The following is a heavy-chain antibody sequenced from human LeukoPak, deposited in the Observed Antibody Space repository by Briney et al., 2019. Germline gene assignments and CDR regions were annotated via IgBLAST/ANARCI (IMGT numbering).Heavy chain of an antibody. V-gene: IGHV4-61*02. CDR2: IYTSGST. Sequence: SETLSLTCTVSGGSISSGSYYWSWIRQPAGKGLEWIGRIYTSGSTNYNPSLKSRVTISVDTSKNQFSLKLSSVTAADTAVYYCAREAKPSGGYCGGDCYESSAFDIWGQGTMVTVSS. J-gene: IGHJ3*02. CDR3: AREAKPSGGYCGGDCYESSAFDI. CDR1: GGSISSGSYY. D-gene: IGHD2-21*02.